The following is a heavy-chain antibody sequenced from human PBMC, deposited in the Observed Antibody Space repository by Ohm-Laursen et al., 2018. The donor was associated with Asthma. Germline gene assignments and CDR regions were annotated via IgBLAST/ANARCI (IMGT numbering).Heavy chain of an antibody. D-gene: IGHD3-9*01. CDR1: GYSFSLYS. V-gene: IGHV3-21*04. CDR2: ISTASSFI. Sequence: SLRLSCAASGYSFSLYSIHWIRQAPGKGLEWVASISTASSFIYYADSVRGRFTTSRGNARNSVYLQMNSLRAEDTAVYYCAKVGDYDILTGYPFDYWGQGTLVTVSS. J-gene: IGHJ4*02. CDR3: AKVGDYDILTGYPFDY.